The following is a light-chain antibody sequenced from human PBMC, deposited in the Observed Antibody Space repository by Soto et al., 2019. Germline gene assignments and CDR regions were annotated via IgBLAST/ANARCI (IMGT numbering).Light chain of an antibody. CDR2: GTS. CDR3: QQYGSSRT. CDR1: QSLSNNY. J-gene: IGKJ1*01. Sequence: EIVLTQSPGTLSLSPGERATLSCRASQSLSNNYLAWNQQKPGQSPILHIYGTSNRAPAIQDRLGASGAGKDFTLTISRLEPEDFAVYYCQQYGSSRTFGQGTKVDIK. V-gene: IGKV3-20*01.